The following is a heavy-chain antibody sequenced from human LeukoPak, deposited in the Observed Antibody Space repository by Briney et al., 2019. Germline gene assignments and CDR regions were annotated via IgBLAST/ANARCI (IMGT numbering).Heavy chain of an antibody. J-gene: IGHJ5*02. CDR2: ISAYNGNT. CDR1: GYTFTNYG. D-gene: IGHD2-15*01. CDR3: AREGKIYCSGGNCYPADFNWFDP. V-gene: IGHV1-18*01. Sequence: ASVKVSCKASGYTFTNYGISWVRQAPGQGLEWMGWISAYNGNTNYAQSLQGRVTMTTDTSTSTAYMEVRSLRSDDTAVHYCAREGKIYCSGGNCYPADFNWFDPWGQGTLVTVSS.